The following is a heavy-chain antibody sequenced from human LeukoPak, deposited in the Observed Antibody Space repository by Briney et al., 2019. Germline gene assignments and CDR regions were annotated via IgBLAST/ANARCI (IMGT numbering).Heavy chain of an antibody. J-gene: IGHJ4*02. Sequence: SGTLSLTCAVSGGSISSSNWWSWIRQPPGKGLEWIGEINHSGSTNYNPSLKSRVTISVDTSKNQFSLKLSSVTAADTAVYYCARLHRYNWNGDVDYWGQGTLVTVSS. D-gene: IGHD1-20*01. V-gene: IGHV4-4*02. CDR2: INHSGST. CDR1: GGSISSSNW. CDR3: ARLHRYNWNGDVDY.